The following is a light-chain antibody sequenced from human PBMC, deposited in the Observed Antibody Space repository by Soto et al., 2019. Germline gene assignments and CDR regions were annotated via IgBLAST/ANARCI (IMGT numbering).Light chain of an antibody. CDR1: NSNIGSNC. CDR2: RNN. CDR3: AAWDDSLSANYV. J-gene: IGLJ1*01. Sequence: QSVLTQPPSASGTPGQRVTISCSGSNSNIGSNCVYWYQQLPGTAPKLLIYRNNQRPSGVPDRFSGSKSVTSASLAISGLRSEDEADYYCAAWDDSLSANYVFGTGTKVTVL. V-gene: IGLV1-47*01.